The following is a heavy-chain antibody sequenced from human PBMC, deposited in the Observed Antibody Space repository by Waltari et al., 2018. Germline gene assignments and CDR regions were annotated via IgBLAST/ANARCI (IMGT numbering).Heavy chain of an antibody. J-gene: IGHJ5*02. CDR3: ATLEMATIRFDP. V-gene: IGHV4-38-2*01. D-gene: IGHD5-12*01. CDR2: IYHSGST. CDR1: GYSISSGYY. Sequence: QVQLQESGPGLVKPSETLSLTCAVSGYSISSGYYWGCIRQPPGKGLVWIGSIYHSGSTYYNPSLKSRVTISVDTSKNQFSLKLSSVTAADTAVYYCATLEMATIRFDPWGQGTLVTVSS.